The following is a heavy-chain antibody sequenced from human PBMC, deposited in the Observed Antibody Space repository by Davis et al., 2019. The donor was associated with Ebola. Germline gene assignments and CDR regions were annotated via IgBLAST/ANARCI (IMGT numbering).Heavy chain of an antibody. D-gene: IGHD4-23*01. CDR2: ISGSGGST. Sequence: PGGSLRLSCAASGFTFSSYAMSWVRQAPGKGLEWVSAISGSGGSTYYADSVKGRFTISRDNSKNTLYLQMNSLRVEDAAVYYCAKEGNFWGHFDYWGQGTPVTVSS. CDR1: GFTFSSYA. CDR3: AKEGNFWGHFDY. V-gene: IGHV3-23*01. J-gene: IGHJ4*02.